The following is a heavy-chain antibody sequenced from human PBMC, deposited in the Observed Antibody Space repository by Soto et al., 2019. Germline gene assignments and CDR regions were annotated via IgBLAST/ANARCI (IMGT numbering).Heavy chain of an antibody. CDR2: IYYSGST. J-gene: IGHJ4*02. CDR1: GGSISSGGYY. Sequence: QVQLQESGPGLVMPSQTLSLTCTVSGGSISSGGYYLSWIRQHPGKGLEWFGYIYYSGSTNYNPPLNIRVAISEHTSKIPFPLKLCSVTAADTAVYYCARDGGYGSGCYRFDYWGQGTLVTVSS. CDR3: ARDGGYGSGCYRFDY. V-gene: IGHV4-31*03. D-gene: IGHD3-10*01.